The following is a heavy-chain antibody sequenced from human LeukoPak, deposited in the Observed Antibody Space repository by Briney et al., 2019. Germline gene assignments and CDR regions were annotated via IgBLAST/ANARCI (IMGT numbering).Heavy chain of an antibody. CDR1: GFTFSSYW. D-gene: IGHD3-10*01. Sequence: PGGSLTLSCAASGFTFSSYWVHWVRQAPGKGLVWVSRINSDGSSTSYADSVKGRFTISRDNAKNTLYLQMNSLRAEDTAVYYCARARTVSTLWFGELPSPPDYWGQGTLVTVSS. J-gene: IGHJ4*02. V-gene: IGHV3-74*01. CDR3: ARARTVSTLWFGELPSPPDY. CDR2: INSDGSST.